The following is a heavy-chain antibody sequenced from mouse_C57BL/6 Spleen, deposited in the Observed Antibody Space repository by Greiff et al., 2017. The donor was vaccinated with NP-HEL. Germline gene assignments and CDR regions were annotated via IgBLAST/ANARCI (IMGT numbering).Heavy chain of an antibody. J-gene: IGHJ4*01. Sequence: VQLQQSGPELVKPGASVKISCKASGYAFSSSWMNWVKQRPGQGLEWIGRIYPGDGDTNYNGKFKGKATLTADKSSSTAYMQLSSLTSEDSAVYFCARQTYAMDDWGQGTSVTVSS. CDR2: IYPGDGDT. V-gene: IGHV1-82*01. CDR1: GYAFSSSW. CDR3: ARQTYAMDD.